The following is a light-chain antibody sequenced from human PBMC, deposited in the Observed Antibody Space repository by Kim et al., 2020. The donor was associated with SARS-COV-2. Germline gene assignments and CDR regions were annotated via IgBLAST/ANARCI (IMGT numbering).Light chain of an antibody. CDR1: QAISTW. J-gene: IGKJ5*01. V-gene: IGKV1-12*01. CDR3: QEANRFTTI. Sequence: DVHMTQSPSSVSASVGDRVTISCRASQAISTWLAWYQQKPGKAPKLLISAASSLQSGVPSKFSGRGSGTDFTLTISNLQPEEFATYYCQEANRFTTIFVQGTRLE. CDR2: AAS.